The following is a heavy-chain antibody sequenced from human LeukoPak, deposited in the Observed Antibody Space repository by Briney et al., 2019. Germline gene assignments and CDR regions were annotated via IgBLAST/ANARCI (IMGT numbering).Heavy chain of an antibody. V-gene: IGHV3-23*01. CDR3: ANPDAFDI. CDR2: ISGSGGST. Sequence: WIRQAPGKGLEWVSAISGSGGSTYYADSVKGRFTISRDNSKNTLYLQMNSLRAEDTAVYYCANPDAFDIWGQGTMVTVSS. J-gene: IGHJ3*02.